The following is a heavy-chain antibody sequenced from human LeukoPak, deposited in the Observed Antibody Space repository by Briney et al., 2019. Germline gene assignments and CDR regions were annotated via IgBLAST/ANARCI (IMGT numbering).Heavy chain of an antibody. CDR1: GGTFSSYA. J-gene: IGHJ2*01. Sequence: SVKVSCKASGGTFSSYAISWVRQAPGQGLEWMGGIIPIFGTANYAQKFQGRVTITADESTSTAYMELSSLRSEDTAVYYCARRGYSGYGISSWYFDLWGRGTLVTVSS. V-gene: IGHV1-69*13. CDR2: IIPIFGTA. CDR3: ARRGYSGYGISSWYFDL. D-gene: IGHD5-12*01.